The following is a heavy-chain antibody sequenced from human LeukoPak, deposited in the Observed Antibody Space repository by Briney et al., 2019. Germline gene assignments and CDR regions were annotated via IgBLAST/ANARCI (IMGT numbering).Heavy chain of an antibody. CDR1: GYTFTSYY. J-gene: IGHJ4*02. CDR2: INPSSGDT. V-gene: IGHV1-2*02. CDR3: ARSNTSGYYPPTLRY. Sequence: ASVKVSCKASGYTFTSYYLHWVRQAPGQGFEWMGWINPSSGDTDSAQEFQGRVTMTSDTSITSAYMELTRLTSDDTAVYYCARSNTSGYYPPTLRYWGQGTLVTVSS. D-gene: IGHD3-22*01.